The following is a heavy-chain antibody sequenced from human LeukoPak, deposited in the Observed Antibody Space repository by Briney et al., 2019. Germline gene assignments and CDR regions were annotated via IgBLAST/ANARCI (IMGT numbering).Heavy chain of an antibody. J-gene: IGHJ4*02. CDR3: ASPTN. Sequence: SETLSLTCAVSGYSISSGYYWGWIRQPPGKGLEWIGRIYTSGSTNYNPSLKSRVTISVDTSKNQFSLKLSSVTAADTAVYYCASPTNWGQGTLVTVSS. V-gene: IGHV4-38-2*01. CDR1: GYSISSGYY. CDR2: IYTSGST.